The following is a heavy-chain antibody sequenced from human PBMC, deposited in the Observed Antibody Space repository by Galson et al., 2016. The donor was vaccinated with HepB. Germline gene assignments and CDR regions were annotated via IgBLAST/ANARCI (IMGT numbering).Heavy chain of an antibody. V-gene: IGHV3-53*01. Sequence: SLRLSCAKSGVTVSSEYMTWVRQAPGKGLEWISLIYRGGNTYYADSVRGRFTISRDNSKNTLYLQMNSLRAEDTAVYLCARDWDSSGWPVLFEYWGQGTLVTVSS. J-gene: IGHJ4*02. CDR3: ARDWDSSGWPVLFEY. CDR1: GVTVSSEY. D-gene: IGHD6-19*01. CDR2: IYRGGNT.